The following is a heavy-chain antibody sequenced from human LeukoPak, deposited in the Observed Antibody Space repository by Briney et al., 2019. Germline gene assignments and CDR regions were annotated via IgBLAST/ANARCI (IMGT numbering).Heavy chain of an antibody. CDR1: GGSISSYY. J-gene: IGHJ4*02. CDR3: ARLRGYSYGYEPYYFDY. Sequence: SETLSLTCTVSGGSISSYYWSWIRQPPGKGLEWIGYVYYSGSTNYNPSLKSRVTISVDTSKNQFSLKLSSVTAADTAVYYCARLRGYSYGYEPYYFDYWGQGTLVTVSS. CDR2: VYYSGST. D-gene: IGHD5-18*01. V-gene: IGHV4-59*08.